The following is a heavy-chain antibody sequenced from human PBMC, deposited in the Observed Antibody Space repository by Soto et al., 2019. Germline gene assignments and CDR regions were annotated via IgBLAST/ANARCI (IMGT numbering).Heavy chain of an antibody. D-gene: IGHD3-22*01. CDR3: ARSMLYYYDSSGYNAFDI. J-gene: IGHJ3*02. Sequence: QVQLVESGGGVVQPGRSLRLSCAASGFTFSSYAMHWVRQAPGKGLEWVAVISYDGSNKYYADSVKGRFTISRDNSKNTLYLQMNSLRAEDTAVYYCARSMLYYYDSSGYNAFDIWGQGTMVTVSS. CDR1: GFTFSSYA. V-gene: IGHV3-30-3*01. CDR2: ISYDGSNK.